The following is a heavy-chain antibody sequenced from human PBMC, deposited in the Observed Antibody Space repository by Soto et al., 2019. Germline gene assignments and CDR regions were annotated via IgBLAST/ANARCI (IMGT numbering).Heavy chain of an antibody. Sequence: ASVKVSCKASGYTFTGYYMHWVRQAPGQGLEWMGWINPNSGGTNYAQKFQGRVTMTRDTSISTAYTELSRLRSGDTAVYYCARDLIAVAGTREGYWGQGPLVTVSS. CDR3: ARDLIAVAGTREGY. CDR2: INPNSGGT. V-gene: IGHV1-2*02. CDR1: GYTFTGYY. D-gene: IGHD6-19*01. J-gene: IGHJ4*02.